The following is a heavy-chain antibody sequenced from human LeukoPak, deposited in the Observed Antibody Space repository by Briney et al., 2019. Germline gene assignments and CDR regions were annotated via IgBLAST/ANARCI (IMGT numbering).Heavy chain of an antibody. V-gene: IGHV4-38-2*01. CDR2: IYHSGST. CDR3: ARRYYYESGGYSDAFDI. D-gene: IGHD3-22*01. Sequence: SETLSLTCAVSGYSISSGYYWGWIRQPPGKGLEWIGSIYHSGSTYYNPSLKSRVTISVDTSKNQVSLKLRSATAADTAVYYCARRYYYESGGYSDAFDIWGQGTMVTVSS. J-gene: IGHJ3*02. CDR1: GYSISSGYY.